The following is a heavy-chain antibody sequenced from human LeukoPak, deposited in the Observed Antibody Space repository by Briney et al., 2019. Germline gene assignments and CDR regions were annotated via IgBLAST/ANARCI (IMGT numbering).Heavy chain of an antibody. Sequence: GGSLRLSCAASGLTFSSYWMTWVRQAPGKGLEWVATIKYDGSETYYVDSVRGRFSISRDNAKNSLYLQMNSLRAEDTAVYYCARDSTLSHYWGQGTLVTVSS. J-gene: IGHJ4*02. CDR1: GLTFSSYW. V-gene: IGHV3-7*04. CDR3: ARDSTLSHY. D-gene: IGHD3-16*01. CDR2: IKYDGSET.